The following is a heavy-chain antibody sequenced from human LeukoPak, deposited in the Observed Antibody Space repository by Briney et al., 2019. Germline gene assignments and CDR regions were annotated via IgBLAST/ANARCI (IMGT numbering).Heavy chain of an antibody. CDR1: GGSISGYY. Sequence: NPSETLSLTCSVSGGSISGYYWSWIRQPPGKGLEWIGYIYYSGSTNYNPSLKSRVTISVDTSKNQFSLKLSSVTAADTAVYYCARGAHSSSDFDYWGQGTLVTVSS. D-gene: IGHD6-6*01. CDR2: IYYSGST. CDR3: ARGAHSSSDFDY. V-gene: IGHV4-59*01. J-gene: IGHJ4*02.